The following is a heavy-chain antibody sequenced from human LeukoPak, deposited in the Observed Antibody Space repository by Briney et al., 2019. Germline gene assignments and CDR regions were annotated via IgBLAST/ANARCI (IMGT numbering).Heavy chain of an antibody. CDR1: GFTFSSYA. V-gene: IGHV3-30*04. CDR3: ARDSGYSHYNWFDP. D-gene: IGHD5-18*01. Sequence: GGSLRLSCAASGFTFSSYAMHWVRRAPGKGLGGGPVISYDGSNKYYADSVKGRFTISRDNSKNTLYLQMNSLRAEDTAVYYCARDSGYSHYNWFDPWGQGTLVTVSS. J-gene: IGHJ5*02. CDR2: ISYDGSNK.